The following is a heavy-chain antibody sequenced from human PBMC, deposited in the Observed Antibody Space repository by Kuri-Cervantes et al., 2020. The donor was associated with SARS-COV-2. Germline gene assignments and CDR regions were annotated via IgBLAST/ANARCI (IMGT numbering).Heavy chain of an antibody. CDR1: GYSFTSYW. CDR2: IHPGDSDT. V-gene: IGHV5-51*01. D-gene: IGHD3-10*01. CDR3: ARLGNIWFGELLTPLPDQ. Sequence: GESLKISCKGSGYSFTSYWIGWVRQMPGKGLEWMGIIHPGDSDTRYSPSFQGQVTISADKSISTAYLQWSSLKASDTAMYYCARLGNIWFGELLTPLPDQWGQGTLVTVSS. J-gene: IGHJ4*02.